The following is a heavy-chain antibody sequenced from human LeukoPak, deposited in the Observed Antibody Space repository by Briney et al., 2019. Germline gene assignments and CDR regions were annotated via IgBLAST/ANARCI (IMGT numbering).Heavy chain of an antibody. D-gene: IGHD1/OR15-1a*01. CDR2: IYSSGDS. CDR3: ARQPSGTAAFDI. V-gene: IGHV4-59*08. J-gene: IGHJ3*02. CDR1: GASFVGRH. Sequence: PSETLSLTCAVYGASFVGRHWSWIRQPPGKGLEWIAYIYSSGDSNYNPSFKSRVTISVDTSKNQFSLKLTSVAAADTAIYYCARQPSGTAAFDIWGQGTMVIVSS.